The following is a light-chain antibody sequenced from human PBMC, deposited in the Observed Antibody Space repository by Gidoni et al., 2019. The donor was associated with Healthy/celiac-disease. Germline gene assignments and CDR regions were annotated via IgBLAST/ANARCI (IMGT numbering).Light chain of an antibody. J-gene: IGKJ4*01. V-gene: IGKV1-39*01. CDR1: QSISSY. Sequence: DIQMTQSPSSLSTSVGDRVTITCRASQSISSYLNWYQQKPGKAPKLLIYAASSLQSGVPSRFSGSGSGTDFTFTISSLQPEDFATYYCQQSDSIPPTFGRGTQVEIK. CDR3: QQSDSIPPT. CDR2: AAS.